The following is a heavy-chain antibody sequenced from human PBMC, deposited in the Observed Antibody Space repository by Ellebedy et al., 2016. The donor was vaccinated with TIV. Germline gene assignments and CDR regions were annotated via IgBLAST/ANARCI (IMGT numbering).Heavy chain of an antibody. D-gene: IGHD5-12*01. Sequence: AASVKVSCKASGYLFTIYYIHWVRQAPGQGLEWMGIINPGTGTASYAQKFQGRVTMTRDTSTSTVYMELTSLTSEDTAMFYCARTAVATFDYWGQGTLVTVSS. J-gene: IGHJ4*02. CDR2: INPGTGTA. CDR3: ARTAVATFDY. V-gene: IGHV1-46*01. CDR1: GYLFTIYY.